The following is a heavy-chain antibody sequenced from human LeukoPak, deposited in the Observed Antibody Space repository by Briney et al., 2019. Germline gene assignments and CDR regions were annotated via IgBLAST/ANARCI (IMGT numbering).Heavy chain of an antibody. D-gene: IGHD6-13*01. CDR3: ARDGTAAGLYLDL. CDR2: IRQDGSEK. Sequence: GGSLRLSCEVSGFTFTDYWMNWVRQAPGKGPEWVASIRQDGSEKTYVDSVKGRFTISRDNTKNSLSLQLNGLRAEDTAVYYCARDGTAAGLYLDLWGQGTLVTVSS. V-gene: IGHV3-7*01. J-gene: IGHJ4*01. CDR1: GFTFTDYW.